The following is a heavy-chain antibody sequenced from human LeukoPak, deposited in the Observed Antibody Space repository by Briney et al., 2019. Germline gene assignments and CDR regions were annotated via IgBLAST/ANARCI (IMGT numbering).Heavy chain of an antibody. Sequence: GGSLRLSCAVSGFTLDSNAVSWVRQTPGKGLEWLGRIKSKTDDGTAEYAAHVKGRFIISRDDSKNMLSLEMRSLRTEDTGVYYCTTRGIAVSGLGYWGRGTLVVVSS. CDR1: GFTLDSNA. CDR3: TTRGIAVSGLGY. D-gene: IGHD6-19*01. V-gene: IGHV3-15*01. CDR2: IKSKTDDGTA. J-gene: IGHJ4*02.